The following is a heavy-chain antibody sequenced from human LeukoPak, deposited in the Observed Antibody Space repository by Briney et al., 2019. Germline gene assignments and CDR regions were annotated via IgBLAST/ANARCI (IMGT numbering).Heavy chain of an antibody. V-gene: IGHV1-2*02. CDR1: GYTFTSYA. CDR3: ASYYYDSSGYGGLVHDDAFDI. CDR2: INPNSGGT. Sequence: ASVKVSCKASGYTFTSYAMNWVRQAPGQGLEWMGWINPNSGGTNYAQKFQGRVTMTRDTSISTAYMELSRLRSDDTAVYYCASYYYDSSGYGGLVHDDAFDIWGQGTMVTVSS. J-gene: IGHJ3*02. D-gene: IGHD3-22*01.